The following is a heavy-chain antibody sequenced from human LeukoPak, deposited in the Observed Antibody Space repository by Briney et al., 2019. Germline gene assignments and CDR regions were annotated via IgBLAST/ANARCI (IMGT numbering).Heavy chain of an antibody. J-gene: IGHJ4*02. V-gene: IGHV5-51*01. Sequence: GESLNISCQGAGYSFSSYWIGWVRQMPGQGLEWMGTIYPGDSDTRYSPSFQGQVTISADKSISTAYLQWSSLRASDTAMYYCARYLKGYCSTTSCYFDHWGQGTLVTVSS. CDR1: GYSFSSYW. CDR3: ARYLKGYCSTTSCYFDH. CDR2: IYPGDSDT. D-gene: IGHD2-2*01.